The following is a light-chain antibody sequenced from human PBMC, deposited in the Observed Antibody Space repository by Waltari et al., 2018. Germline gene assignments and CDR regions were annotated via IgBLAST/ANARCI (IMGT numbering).Light chain of an antibody. J-gene: IGLJ2*01. CDR3: ASWDDSMSVA. CDR1: RSNIGANF. V-gene: IGLV1-47*01. CDR2: NND. Sequence: QSVLTQPPSASGTPGQTVTISCSGTRSNIGANFVFWSQQLPGSAPRLIIYNNDRRPSGVPDRFSGSKSGTSGSLVISGIRAEDEADYICASWDDSMSVAFGGGTKLTVL.